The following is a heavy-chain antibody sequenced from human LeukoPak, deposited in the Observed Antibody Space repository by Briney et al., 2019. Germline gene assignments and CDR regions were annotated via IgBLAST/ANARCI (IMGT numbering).Heavy chain of an antibody. CDR3: ARDISITGTTIFVY. Sequence: PGGSLRLSCAASGFTFSDYYMSWIRQAPGKGLEWVSYISNSGTTIYYVDSVKGRFTISRDNAKNSLYLQMNSPRAEDTALYYCARDISITGTTIFVYWGQGTPVTGS. J-gene: IGHJ4*02. CDR1: GFTFSDYY. D-gene: IGHD1-7*01. CDR2: ISNSGTTI. V-gene: IGHV3-11*01.